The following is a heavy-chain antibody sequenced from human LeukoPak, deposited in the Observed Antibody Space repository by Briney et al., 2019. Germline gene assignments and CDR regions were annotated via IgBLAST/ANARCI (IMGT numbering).Heavy chain of an antibody. D-gene: IGHD2-2*03. CDR3: ARVDIIVVPASNFDL. Sequence: PSETLSLTCTVSGYSIRSGYYWGWIRQPPGKGLEWIGSINHSGSTYYNPSLKSRVTISVDTSKNQFSLKLNSVTAADTAVYYCARVDIIVVPASNFDLWGRGTLVTVSS. CDR1: GYSIRSGYY. V-gene: IGHV4-38-2*02. J-gene: IGHJ2*01. CDR2: INHSGST.